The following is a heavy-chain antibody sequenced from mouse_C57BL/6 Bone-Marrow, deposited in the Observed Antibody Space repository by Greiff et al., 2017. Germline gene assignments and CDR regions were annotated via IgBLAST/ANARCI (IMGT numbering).Heavy chain of an antibody. CDR2: ISDGGSYT. D-gene: IGHD2-2*01. V-gene: IGHV5-4*01. Sequence: EVKLMESGGGLVKPGGSLKLSCAASGFTFSSYAMSWVRQTPEKRLAWVATISDGGSYTYYPDNVKGRFTISRDNAKNNLYLQMSHLKSEDTAMYYCARDKDMVTTRYFDVWGTGTTVTVSS. CDR3: ARDKDMVTTRYFDV. J-gene: IGHJ1*03. CDR1: GFTFSSYA.